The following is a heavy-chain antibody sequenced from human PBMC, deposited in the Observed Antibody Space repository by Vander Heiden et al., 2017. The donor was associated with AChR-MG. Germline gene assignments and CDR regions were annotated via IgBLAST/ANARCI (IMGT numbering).Heavy chain of an antibody. J-gene: IGHJ3*02. D-gene: IGHD6-19*01. Sequence: QVQLQESGPGLVKPSETLSLTCAVSGYSISSGYYWGWIRQPPGKGLEWIGSIYHSGSTYYNPSLKSRVTISVDTSKNQFSLKLSSVTAADTAVYYCARELGDSSGWYLAFDIWGQGTMVTVSS. CDR3: ARELGDSSGWYLAFDI. CDR1: GYSISSGYY. CDR2: IYHSGST. V-gene: IGHV4-38-2*02.